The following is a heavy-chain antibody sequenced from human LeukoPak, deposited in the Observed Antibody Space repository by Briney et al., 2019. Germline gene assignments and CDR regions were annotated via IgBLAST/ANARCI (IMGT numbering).Heavy chain of an antibody. CDR2: ISSSSSTI. CDR3: ARAARSRYCSSTSCYNLRGWFDP. D-gene: IGHD2-2*02. CDR1: GFTFSSYS. J-gene: IGHJ5*02. Sequence: PGGSLRLSCAASGFTFSSYSMNWVRQAPGKGLEWISYISSSSSTIYYADSVKGRFTISRDNAKNSLYLQMNSLRDEDTAVYYCARAARSRYCSSTSCYNLRGWFDPWGQGTLVTVSS. V-gene: IGHV3-48*02.